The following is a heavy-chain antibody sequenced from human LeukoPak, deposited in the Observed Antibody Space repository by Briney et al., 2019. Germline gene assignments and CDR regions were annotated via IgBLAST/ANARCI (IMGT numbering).Heavy chain of an antibody. D-gene: IGHD3-3*01. CDR2: ISYDGSNK. Sequence: PGGSLRLSCAASGFTFSSYAMHWVRQAPGKGLERVAVISYDGSNKYYADSVKGRFTISRDNSKNTLYLQMNSLRAEDTAVYYCARTPNTYYDFWSGYDYWGQGTLVTVSS. J-gene: IGHJ4*02. V-gene: IGHV3-30-3*01. CDR3: ARTPNTYYDFWSGYDY. CDR1: GFTFSSYA.